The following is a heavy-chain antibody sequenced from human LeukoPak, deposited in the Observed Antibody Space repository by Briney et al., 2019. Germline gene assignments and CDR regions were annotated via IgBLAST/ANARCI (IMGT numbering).Heavy chain of an antibody. J-gene: IGHJ3*02. D-gene: IGHD1-26*01. CDR1: GFTFSSYA. CDR3: AIEGGGGNYRYAFDN. CDR2: ISGSGGST. V-gene: IGHV3-23*01. Sequence: PGGSLRLSCAASGFTFSSYAMSWVRQAPGKGLEWASGISGSGGSTYYADSVKGRFTISRDNSKKTLYLQMNSLRGDDTAVYHCAIEGGGGNYRYAFDNWGQGTMVTVSS.